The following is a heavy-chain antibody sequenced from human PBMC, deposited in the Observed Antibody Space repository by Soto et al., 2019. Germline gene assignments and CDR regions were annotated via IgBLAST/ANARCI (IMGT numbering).Heavy chain of an antibody. V-gene: IGHV4-34*02. CDR3: ARYEYANSLYGVAV. J-gene: IGHJ6*02. CDR1: GESFSGYS. Sequence: QVHLQQRGAGLLKPSETLSLNCVVSGESFSGYSWGWIRQTPGLGLEWVGEVDHRGRTTYNPSLKNRASISIDSSKNLFSLELNSVTAADPALYVCARYEYANSLYGVAVWCQGTRVTVSS. CDR2: VDHRGRT. D-gene: IGHD2-8*01.